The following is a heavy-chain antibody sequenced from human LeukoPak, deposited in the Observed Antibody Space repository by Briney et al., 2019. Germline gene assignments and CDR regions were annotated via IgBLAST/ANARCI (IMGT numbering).Heavy chain of an antibody. Sequence: PGGSLRLSCAASGFTFSSHWMHWVRQAPGKGLVWVSRINGDGSSIDYADSVKGRFTISRDNSKNTLYLQMNSLRAEDTAVYYCAMTVPAAVFDYWGQGTLVTVSS. V-gene: IGHV3-74*01. J-gene: IGHJ4*02. CDR1: GFTFSSHW. CDR3: AMTVPAAVFDY. D-gene: IGHD2-2*01. CDR2: INGDGSSI.